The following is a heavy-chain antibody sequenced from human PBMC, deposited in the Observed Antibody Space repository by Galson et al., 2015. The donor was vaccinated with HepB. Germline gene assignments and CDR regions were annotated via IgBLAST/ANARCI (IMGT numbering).Heavy chain of an antibody. Sequence: PALVKPTQTLTLTCTFFGFSLTTTQVGVGWVRQPPGKALEWLALVYWDDDKRYNPSLRNRLTIAKDTSKNQVVLTVTNVDPVDTSTYYCAHRLAYNGAWNFGSFDFWGQGTLVTVSS. D-gene: IGHD1-7*01. CDR2: VYWDDDK. J-gene: IGHJ4*02. V-gene: IGHV2-5*02. CDR1: GFSLTTTQVG. CDR3: AHRLAYNGAWNFGSFDF.